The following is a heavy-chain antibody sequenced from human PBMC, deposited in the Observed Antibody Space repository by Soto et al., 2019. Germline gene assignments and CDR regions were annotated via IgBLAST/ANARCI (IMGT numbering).Heavy chain of an antibody. Sequence: GVSLRLSCTASGFTFSSYGMHWVRQAPGKGLEWVAVISYDGSNKYYADSVKGRFTISRDNYKNTLYLQMNSLRAEDTAVYYCAKSVEMATIYDAFDIWGQGTMVTVSS. CDR2: ISYDGSNK. J-gene: IGHJ3*02. D-gene: IGHD5-12*01. V-gene: IGHV3-30*18. CDR3: AKSVEMATIYDAFDI. CDR1: GFTFSSYG.